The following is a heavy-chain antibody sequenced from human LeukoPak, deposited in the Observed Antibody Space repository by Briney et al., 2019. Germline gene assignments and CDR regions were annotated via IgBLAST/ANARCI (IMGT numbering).Heavy chain of an antibody. CDR1: EYSISNGYY. CDR2: IYHSGIT. Sequence: KPSETLSLTCSVSEYSISNGYYWGWIRQPPGKGLEWIGSIYHSGITHYNPSLKSRVTISVNTSKNQFSLRLSSVTAADTAVYYCARETTMIVVVSAFDMWGHGTLVTVSS. CDR3: ARETTMIVVVSAFDM. V-gene: IGHV4-38-2*02. J-gene: IGHJ3*02. D-gene: IGHD3-22*01.